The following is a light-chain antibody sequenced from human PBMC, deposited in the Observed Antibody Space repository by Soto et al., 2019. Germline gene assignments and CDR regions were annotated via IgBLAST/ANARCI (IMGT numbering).Light chain of an antibody. Sequence: DIQMTQSPSSLSASVGDRVTITCRASQDISNYLNWYQRKPGKAPKLLIYDASNLETGVPSKFSGSGSGTDFTFTISSLQPEDIATYYCQQYDNLPSLTFGGGTKVEIK. V-gene: IGKV1-33*01. J-gene: IGKJ4*01. CDR2: DAS. CDR1: QDISNY. CDR3: QQYDNLPSLT.